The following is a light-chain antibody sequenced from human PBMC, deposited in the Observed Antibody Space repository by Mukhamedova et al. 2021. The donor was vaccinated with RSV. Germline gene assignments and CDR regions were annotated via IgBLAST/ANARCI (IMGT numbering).Light chain of an antibody. Sequence: ITISCTGTSSDVGSYNLVSWYQQHPGKAPKLMIYEGSKRPSGVSNRFSGSKSGNTASLTISGLQAEDEADYYCCSYAGSSTPYVF. CDR2: EGS. CDR3: CSYAGSSTPYV. V-gene: IGLV2-23*01. CDR1: SSDVGSYNL. J-gene: IGLJ1*01.